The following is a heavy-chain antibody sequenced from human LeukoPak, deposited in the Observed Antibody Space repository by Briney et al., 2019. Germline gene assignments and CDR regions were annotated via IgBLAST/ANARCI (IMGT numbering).Heavy chain of an antibody. CDR1: GFTFSSYS. V-gene: IGHV3-21*01. CDR2: ISSSSYI. CDR3: ARDVVTPGGFDY. Sequence: GGSLRLSCAASGFTFSSYSMNWVRQAPGKGLEWVSSISSSSYIYYADSVKGRFTISRDNAKNSLYLQMNSLRAEDTAVYYCARDVVTPGGFDYWGQGTLVTVSS. D-gene: IGHD4-23*01. J-gene: IGHJ4*02.